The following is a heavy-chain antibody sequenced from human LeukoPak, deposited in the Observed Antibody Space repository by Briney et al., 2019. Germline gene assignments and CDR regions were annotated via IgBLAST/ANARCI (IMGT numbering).Heavy chain of an antibody. Sequence: GSLRLSCSASGFTFNYYGMHWVRQAPGKGLEWVAFIRFDGNDKFYANSVKGRFTISKDTSRNTLYLQMNSLRREDTAVYYCAKPLMRDRWFGESWGQGTLVTVSS. CDR3: AKPLMRDRWFGES. CDR2: IRFDGNDK. D-gene: IGHD3-10*01. CDR1: GFTFNYYG. V-gene: IGHV3-30*02. J-gene: IGHJ5*02.